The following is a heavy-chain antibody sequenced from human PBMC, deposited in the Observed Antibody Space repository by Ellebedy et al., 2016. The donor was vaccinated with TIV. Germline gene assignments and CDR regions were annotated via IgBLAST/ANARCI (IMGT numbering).Heavy chain of an antibody. CDR1: GFTFSSYS. CDR2: ISSSSSYI. CDR3: ARSAYCGGDCYSTEFDY. D-gene: IGHD2-21*02. V-gene: IGHV3-21*01. J-gene: IGHJ4*02. Sequence: GESLKISCAASGFTFSSYSMNWVRQAPGKGLEWVSSISSSSSYIYYADSVKGRFTISRDNAKNSLYLQMNSLRAEDTAVYYCARSAYCGGDCYSTEFDYWGQGTLVTVSS.